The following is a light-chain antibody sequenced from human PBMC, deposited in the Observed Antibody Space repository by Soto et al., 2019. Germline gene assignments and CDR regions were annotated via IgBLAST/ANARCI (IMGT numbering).Light chain of an antibody. V-gene: IGLV2-14*03. Sequence: QSVLTQPASVSGSPGQSISISCTGTSSDVGGYNYVSWYQQHPGKAPKLVIHDVSRRPSGVSFRFSGSKSGNPAYLTISGLQAEDEADYYCNSYTDTSLYVFGTGTKVTVL. CDR1: SSDVGGYNY. CDR3: NSYTDTSLYV. J-gene: IGLJ1*01. CDR2: DVS.